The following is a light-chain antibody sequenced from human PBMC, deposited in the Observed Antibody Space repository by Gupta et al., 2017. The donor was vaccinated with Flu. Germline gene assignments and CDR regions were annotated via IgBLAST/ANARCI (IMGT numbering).Light chain of an antibody. CDR2: GAS. V-gene: IGKV3D-15*01. Sequence: EMVMTQSPATLSASPGERATLSCRASQSVSTNLAWYQQKPGQAPRLLIYGASTRAAGIPARFSGSGSGTKFTLTITSLQSEDFAVYYCPQNYYWPQFSFGGGTKVEVK. CDR1: QSVSTN. J-gene: IGKJ4*01. CDR3: PQNYYWPQFS.